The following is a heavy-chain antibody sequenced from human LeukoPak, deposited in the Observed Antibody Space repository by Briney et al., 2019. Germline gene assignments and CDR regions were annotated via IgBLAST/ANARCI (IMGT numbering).Heavy chain of an antibody. CDR1: GYSFTGYW. V-gene: IGHV5-51*01. Sequence: GESLKISCKVSGYSFTGYWIGWVRRMPGKGLEWMGIIYPGDSDTRYSPSFQGQVTISADRSINTAYLQWSSLKASDTAMYYCARLIGGGPNYYGVDVWGQGTTVTVPS. CDR2: IYPGDSDT. CDR3: ARLIGGGPNYYGVDV. J-gene: IGHJ6*02. D-gene: IGHD3-10*01.